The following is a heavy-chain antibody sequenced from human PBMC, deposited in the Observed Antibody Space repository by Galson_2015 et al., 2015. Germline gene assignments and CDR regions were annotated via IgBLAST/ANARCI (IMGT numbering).Heavy chain of an antibody. D-gene: IGHD1-1*01. J-gene: IGHJ4*02. CDR3: ALKGPPTNPLAPLATDY. CDR2: IIPIFGIA. CDR1: GGTFSSYA. V-gene: IGHV1-69*13. Sequence: SVKVSCKASGGTFSSYAISWVRQAPGQGLEWMGGIIPIFGIANYAQKFQGRVTITADESTSTAYMELSSLRSEDTAVYYCALKGPPTNPLAPLATDYWGQGTLVTVSS.